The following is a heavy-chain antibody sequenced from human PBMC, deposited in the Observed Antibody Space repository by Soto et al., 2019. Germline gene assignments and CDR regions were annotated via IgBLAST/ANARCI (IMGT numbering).Heavy chain of an antibody. CDR3: ARGMVWGAFPSYFDS. Sequence: ASVKVSCKGSGCTFTNYGIGWVRQAPGQGLEWMGWISAYNGHTNYARKLQGRVTMTTDSSTSTAYMELMSLRSDDTAVYYCARGMVWGAFPSYFDSWGQGTLVTVS. CDR2: ISAYNGHT. D-gene: IGHD3-16*01. J-gene: IGHJ4*02. CDR1: GCTFTNYG. V-gene: IGHV1-18*01.